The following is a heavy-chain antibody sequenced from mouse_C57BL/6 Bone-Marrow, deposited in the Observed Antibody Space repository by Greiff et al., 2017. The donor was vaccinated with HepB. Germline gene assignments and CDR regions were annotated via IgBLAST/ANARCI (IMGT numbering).Heavy chain of an antibody. J-gene: IGHJ1*03. CDR2: INPNNGGT. CDR1: GYTFTDYN. Sequence: EVQLQQSGPELVKPGASVKIPCKASGYTFTDYNMDWVKQSHGKSLEWIGDINPNNGGTIYNQKFKGKATLTVDKSSSTAYMELRSLTSEDTAVYYCARNSPGVAPYWYFDVWGTGTTVTVSS. CDR3: ARNSPGVAPYWYFDV. V-gene: IGHV1-18*01. D-gene: IGHD1-1*02.